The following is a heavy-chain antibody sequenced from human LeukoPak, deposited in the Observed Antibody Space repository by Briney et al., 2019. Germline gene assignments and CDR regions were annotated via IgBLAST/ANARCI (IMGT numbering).Heavy chain of an antibody. CDR3: AKQLGYCSDGSCYFPY. V-gene: IGHV3-23*01. J-gene: IGHJ4*02. CDR2: ISNNGGYT. D-gene: IGHD2-15*01. CDR1: GFTFSSSA. Sequence: GGSLRLSCAASGFTFSSSAMSWVRQAPGKGLEWVSAISNNGGYTNYADSVQGRFTISRDNSKSTLCLQMNSLRAEDTAVYYCAKQLGYCSDGSCYFPYWGQGTLVTVSS.